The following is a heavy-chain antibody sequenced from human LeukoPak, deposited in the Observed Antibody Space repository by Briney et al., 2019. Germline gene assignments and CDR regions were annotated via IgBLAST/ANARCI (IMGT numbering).Heavy chain of an antibody. Sequence: SETLSLTCAVYGGSFSVYYWNWIRPPPGKGLERIGEINHSGSTNYNPSLKSTVTIAADTSKNQFSLKLSSVAAADTSLYSCARHRNPVVTDGGQGTRVPVSS. CDR1: GGSFSVYY. V-gene: IGHV4-34*01. CDR3: ARHRNPVVTD. D-gene: IGHD4-23*01. J-gene: IGHJ4*02. CDR2: INHSGST.